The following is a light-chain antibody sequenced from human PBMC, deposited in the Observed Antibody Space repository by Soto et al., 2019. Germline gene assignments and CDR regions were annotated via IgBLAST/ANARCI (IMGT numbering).Light chain of an antibody. CDR2: EVT. CDR3: KSRTTRNTLV. V-gene: IGLV2-14*01. J-gene: IGLJ3*02. Sequence: QSALTQPASVSGSPGQSITISCTGTSSDVGGYNYVSWYQQHPGKAPKLIIYEVTNRPSGVSSRFYGSRSGNTASLTISGLQAEDEADYYCKSRTTRNTLVFGGGTKLTVL. CDR1: SSDVGGYNY.